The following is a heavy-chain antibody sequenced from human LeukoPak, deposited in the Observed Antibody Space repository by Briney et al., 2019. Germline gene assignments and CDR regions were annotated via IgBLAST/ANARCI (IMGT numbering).Heavy chain of an antibody. CDR3: AKSHRNSLVWFDP. V-gene: IGHV3-21*04. CDR1: GFTFSSYS. CDR2: ISSSSSYI. J-gene: IGHJ5*02. D-gene: IGHD4-23*01. Sequence: PGGSLRLSCAASGFTFSSYSMNWVRQAPGKGLEWVSSISSSSSYIYYADSVKGRFTISRDNSKNTLYLRINSLRAEDTAVYYCAKSHRNSLVWFDPWGQGTLVTVSS.